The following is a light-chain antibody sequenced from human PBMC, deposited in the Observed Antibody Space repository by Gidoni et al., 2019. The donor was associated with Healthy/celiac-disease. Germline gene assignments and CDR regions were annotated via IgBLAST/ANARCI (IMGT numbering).Light chain of an antibody. J-gene: IGKJ1*01. CDR3: QLER. V-gene: IGKV1-39*01. CDR2: AAS. Sequence: DIQMTQSPSSLSASVGDRVTITCRASQSISSYLNWYQQKPGKAPKLLIYAASSLQSGVPSRFSGSGSGTDFTLTISSLQPEDFATYYCQLERFGQGTKVEIK. CDR1: QSISSY.